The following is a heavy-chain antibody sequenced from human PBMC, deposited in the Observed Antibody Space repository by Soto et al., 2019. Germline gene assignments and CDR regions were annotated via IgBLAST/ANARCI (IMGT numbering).Heavy chain of an antibody. CDR3: AKGQLPDGSGSYHNWFDP. V-gene: IGHV3-23*01. Sequence: EVQLLESGGGLVQPGGSLRLSCAASGFTFSSYAMSWVRQAPGKGLEWVSAISGSGGSTYYADSVKGRFTISRDNSKNTXXVQTTGRRAEDTAVYYCAKGQLPDGSGSYHNWFDPWGQGTLVTVSS. CDR1: GFTFSSYA. D-gene: IGHD3-10*01. J-gene: IGHJ5*02. CDR2: ISGSGGST.